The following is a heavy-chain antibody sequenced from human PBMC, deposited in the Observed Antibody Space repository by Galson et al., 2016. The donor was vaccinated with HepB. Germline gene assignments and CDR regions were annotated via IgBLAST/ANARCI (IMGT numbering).Heavy chain of an antibody. Sequence: SVKVSCKASGGTFSSYLISWLRQAPGQGLEWMGGSIPNVDSANYAQKFRGRVTITADKTTSTAYTELRSLRSEDTAVYYCARDYDRRGWFDPWGQGTLVTVSS. D-gene: IGHD3-16*01. CDR2: SIPNVDSA. J-gene: IGHJ5*02. V-gene: IGHV1-69*06. CDR3: ARDYDRRGWFDP. CDR1: GGTFSSYL.